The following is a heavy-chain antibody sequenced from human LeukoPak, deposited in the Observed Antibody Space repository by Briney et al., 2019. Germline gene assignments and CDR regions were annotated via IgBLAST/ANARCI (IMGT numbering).Heavy chain of an antibody. V-gene: IGHV3-21*01. D-gene: IGHD6-6*01. Sequence: PGGTLRLSCAASGFTFSSYSMNWVRQAPGKGLEWVSSISSSSSYIYYADSVKGRFTISRDNAKNSLYMQMNSLRAEDTAVYYCARGYSSSSSLGYWGQGTLVTVSS. CDR1: GFTFSSYS. CDR3: ARGYSSSSSLGY. CDR2: ISSSSSYI. J-gene: IGHJ4*02.